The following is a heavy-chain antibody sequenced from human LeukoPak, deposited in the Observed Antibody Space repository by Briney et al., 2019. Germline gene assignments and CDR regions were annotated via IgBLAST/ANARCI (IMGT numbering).Heavy chain of an antibody. J-gene: IGHJ4*02. D-gene: IGHD2-21*02. Sequence: ASVKVSCKLLVTPLPAMVLAGLDRPLGKGLGGMGWISGYNGNTNYAQKFQGRVTMTTDTSTSTAYMELRSLRSDDTAVYYCARPPCGGDCYYDYWGQGALVTVSS. CDR3: ARPPCGGDCYYDY. CDR1: VTPLPAMV. V-gene: IGHV1-18*01. CDR2: ISGYNGNT.